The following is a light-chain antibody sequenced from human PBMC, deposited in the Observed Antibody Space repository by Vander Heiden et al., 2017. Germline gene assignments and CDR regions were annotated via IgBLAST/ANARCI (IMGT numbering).Light chain of an antibody. J-gene: IGKJ1*01. CDR3: QQTYSAPRT. CDR1: QSISNY. CDR2: AAS. V-gene: IGKV1-39*01. Sequence: DSQMAQSPSSLSASVGDGVTITCRASQSISNYLNWYQQKPGKAPKLLIYAASSLQSWVPSRFSGSGSGTDFTLTISNLQPEDFATYYCQQTYSAPRTFGQGTKVEIK.